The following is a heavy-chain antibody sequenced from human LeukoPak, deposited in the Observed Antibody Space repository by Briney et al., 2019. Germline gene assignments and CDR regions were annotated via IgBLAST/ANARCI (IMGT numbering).Heavy chain of an antibody. Sequence: ASVKVSCKASGYTFTSYDINWVRQATGQGLEWMGWMNPNSGNTGYAQKFQGRVTITRNTSISTAYMELSSLRSEDTAVYYCARVYDSSGYYLGYWDQGTLVTVSS. D-gene: IGHD3-22*01. J-gene: IGHJ4*02. V-gene: IGHV1-8*03. CDR1: GYTFTSYD. CDR3: ARVYDSSGYYLGY. CDR2: MNPNSGNT.